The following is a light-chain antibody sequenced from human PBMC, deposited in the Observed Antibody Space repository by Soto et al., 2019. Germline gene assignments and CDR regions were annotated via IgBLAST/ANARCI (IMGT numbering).Light chain of an antibody. J-gene: IGKJ1*01. CDR3: QQYKSDSRT. V-gene: IGKV1-17*01. CDR1: QGIRND. Sequence: DIQMTQSPSSLSASVGDRVTITCRASQGIRNDLGWYQQRPGKAPKRLIYLASSLQSGVPSRFSGSGSGTEFSLTISGLQPDDFATYYCQQYKSDSRTFGQGTKVDIK. CDR2: LAS.